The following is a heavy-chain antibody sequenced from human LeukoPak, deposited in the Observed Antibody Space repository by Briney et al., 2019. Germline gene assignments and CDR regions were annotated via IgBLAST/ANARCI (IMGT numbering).Heavy chain of an antibody. J-gene: IGHJ4*02. CDR1: GYTLTGYY. Sequence: EASVRVSCTASGYTLTGYYMHWVRQAPGQGLEWVGWINPNSGNTNYAEKVQGRVTMTRDTATSTVYMELRSLRSDDTAVYHCASVGDIFTGYPYYFDYWRQGTLVTVSS. V-gene: IGHV1-2*02. CDR2: INPNSGNT. CDR3: ASVGDIFTGYPYYFDY. D-gene: IGHD3-9*01.